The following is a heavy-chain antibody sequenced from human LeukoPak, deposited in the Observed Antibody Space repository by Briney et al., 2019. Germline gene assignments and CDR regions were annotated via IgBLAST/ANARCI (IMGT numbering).Heavy chain of an antibody. Sequence: SETLSLTCTVSGGSISNYYWNWIRQPPGKGLEWIGYIYYSGTTNYNPSLKSRVSMSVDTSKNQFSLKLSSVTAADTAVYYCAREDATVVTPGPFDYWGQGTLVTVSS. J-gene: IGHJ4*02. V-gene: IGHV4-59*12. CDR1: GGSISNYY. CDR2: IYYSGTT. CDR3: AREDATVVTPGPFDY. D-gene: IGHD4-23*01.